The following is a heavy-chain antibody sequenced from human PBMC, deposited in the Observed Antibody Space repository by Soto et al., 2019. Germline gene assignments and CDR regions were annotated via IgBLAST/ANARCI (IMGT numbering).Heavy chain of an antibody. CDR1: GFSLTGSGVG. CDR3: ARFLWSDTSLYYFDY. D-gene: IGHD3-3*01. CDR2: IYWDDDK. J-gene: IGHJ4*02. Sequence: QITLKESGPTLVKPTQTLTLTCTFSGFSLTGSGVGVGWIRQPPGKALEWLALIYWDDDKRYSPSLKSRLTITKDTSKNRVALTVTNMDPVDTATYYCARFLWSDTSLYYFDYWGQGTLVTVSS. V-gene: IGHV2-5*02.